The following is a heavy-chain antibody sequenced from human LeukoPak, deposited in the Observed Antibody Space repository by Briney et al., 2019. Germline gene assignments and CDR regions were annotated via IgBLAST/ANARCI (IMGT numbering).Heavy chain of an antibody. CDR2: IYHSGST. CDR3: ARAGLYSSASDY. V-gene: IGHV4-30-2*01. D-gene: IGHD6-6*01. CDR1: RGSISSGGYY. Sequence: SETLSLTCMLTRGSISSGGYYRRCIRLPRGKGLEWLGYIYHSGSTYYNPSLKSRVTISVDRSKNQFSLKLSSVTAADTAVYYCARAGLYSSASDYWGQGTLVTVSS. J-gene: IGHJ4*02.